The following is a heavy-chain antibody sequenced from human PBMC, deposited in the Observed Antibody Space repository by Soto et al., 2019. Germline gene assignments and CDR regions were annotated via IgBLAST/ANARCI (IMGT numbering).Heavy chain of an antibody. V-gene: IGHV3-48*01. J-gene: IGHJ6*03. CDR1: GFSLSSNS. CDR2: ISSGSNSI. Sequence: GGSLRLSCAASGFSLSSNSMTWVRQAPGKGLEWISYISSGSNSIYYADSVKGRFTISRDNAENSLFLQMNSLRAEDTAIYYCARVVYYFYYMDVWGKGTTVTVSS. CDR3: ARVVYYFYYMDV.